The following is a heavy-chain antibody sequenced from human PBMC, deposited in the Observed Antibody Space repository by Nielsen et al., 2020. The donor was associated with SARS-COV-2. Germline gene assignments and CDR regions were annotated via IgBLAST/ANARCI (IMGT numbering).Heavy chain of an antibody. D-gene: IGHD3-10*01. CDR3: ARAGWFGELGPGY. V-gene: IGHV1-69*04. J-gene: IGHJ4*02. CDR1: GGTFSGYA. Sequence: SVKVSCKASGGTFSGYAVNWVRQAPGQGLEWMGRVIPVLGTANYAQKLQGRVTMTTDTSTSTAYMELRSLRSDDTAVYYCARAGWFGELGPGYWGQGTLVTASS. CDR2: VIPVLGTA.